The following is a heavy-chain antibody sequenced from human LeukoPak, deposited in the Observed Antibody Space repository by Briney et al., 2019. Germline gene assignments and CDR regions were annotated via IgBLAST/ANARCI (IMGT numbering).Heavy chain of an antibody. V-gene: IGHV1-2*02. D-gene: IGHD3-16*02. Sequence: ASVKVSCKASGYTFTGYYMHWVRQAPGQGLEWMGWINPNSGGTNYAQKFQGRVTTTRNTSISTAYMELSSLRSEDTAVYYCARGLGGDYVWGSYRYGFDIWGQGTMVTVSS. CDR3: ARGLGGDYVWGSYRYGFDI. J-gene: IGHJ3*02. CDR2: INPNSGGT. CDR1: GYTFTGYY.